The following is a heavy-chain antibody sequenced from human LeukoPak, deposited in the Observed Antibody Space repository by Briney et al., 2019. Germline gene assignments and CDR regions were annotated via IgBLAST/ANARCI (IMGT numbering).Heavy chain of an antibody. CDR1: GGSISSSNW. J-gene: IGHJ6*03. Sequence: SETLSLTCAVFGGSISSSNWWSWVRQPPGKGLEWIGEIYHSGSTNYNRSLKSRVTISVDTSKNQFSLKLSSVTAADTAVYYCARGKPSYGSGTFYRPLEPNYMDVWGKGTTVTVSS. V-gene: IGHV4-4*02. CDR3: ARGKPSYGSGTFYRPLEPNYMDV. CDR2: IYHSGST. D-gene: IGHD3-10*01.